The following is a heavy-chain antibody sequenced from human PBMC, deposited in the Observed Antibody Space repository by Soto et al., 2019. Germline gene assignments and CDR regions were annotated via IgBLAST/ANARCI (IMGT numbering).Heavy chain of an antibody. Sequence: PGGSLRLSCAASGFTFSRVWMSWVRQAPGKGLEWVASIKQEGREKWYGDSVKGRFTISRDNAKNSLYLQMNSLRAEDTAVYYCAFLPYYDILIGYYTQLIDYGMDVWGQGSSDTGSS. J-gene: IGHJ6*02. CDR2: IKQEGREK. CDR1: GFTFSRVW. D-gene: IGHD3-9*01. CDR3: AFLPYYDILIGYYTQLIDYGMDV. V-gene: IGHV3-7*01.